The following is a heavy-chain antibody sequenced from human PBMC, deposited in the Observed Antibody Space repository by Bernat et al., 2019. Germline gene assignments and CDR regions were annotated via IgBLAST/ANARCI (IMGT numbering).Heavy chain of an antibody. CDR1: GFTFSSYA. CDR3: AKVLRIAAAANHLYFDY. D-gene: IGHD6-13*01. Sequence: EVQLVESGGGLVQPGGSLRLSCAASGFTFSSYAMSWVRQAPVKGLEWVSAISGSGGSTYYADSVKGRFTISRDHSKNTLYLQMNSLRAEDTAVYYCAKVLRIAAAANHLYFDYWGQGTLVTVSS. J-gene: IGHJ4*02. V-gene: IGHV3-23*04. CDR2: ISGSGGST.